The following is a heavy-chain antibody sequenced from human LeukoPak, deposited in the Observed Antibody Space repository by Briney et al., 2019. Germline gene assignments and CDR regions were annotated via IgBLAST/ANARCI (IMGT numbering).Heavy chain of an antibody. CDR1: GYTFSTYG. CDR2: ITAYNGHT. V-gene: IGHV1-18*01. D-gene: IGHD5-12*01. Sequence: ASVKVSCKASGYTFSTYGISWVRQAPEQGLEWMGWITAYNGHTKYAQKFQGRVTMTTDTSTGTAYMEMRSLRSDDTAVYYCARSKDIVAMDFDYWGQGTLVTVSS. J-gene: IGHJ4*02. CDR3: ARSKDIVAMDFDY.